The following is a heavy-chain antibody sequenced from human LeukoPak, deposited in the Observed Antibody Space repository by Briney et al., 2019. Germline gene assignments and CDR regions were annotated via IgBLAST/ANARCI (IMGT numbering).Heavy chain of an antibody. CDR2: IKQDGSEK. CDR3: AKGAAAVNGKDWFDP. D-gene: IGHD6-13*01. V-gene: IGHV3-7*01. Sequence: GGSLRLSCAASGFTFSSYWMSWVRQAPGKGLEWVANIKQDGSEKYYVDSVKGRFTISRDNSKNTLYLQMNSLRAEDTAVYYCAKGAAAVNGKDWFDPWGQGTLVTVSS. CDR1: GFTFSSYW. J-gene: IGHJ5*02.